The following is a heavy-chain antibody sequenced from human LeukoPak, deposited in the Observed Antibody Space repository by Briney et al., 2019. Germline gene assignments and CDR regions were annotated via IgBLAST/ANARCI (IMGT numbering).Heavy chain of an antibody. V-gene: IGHV3-11*04. D-gene: IGHD5-24*01. CDR2: ISSSSSTV. Sequence: SGGSLRLSCAASGFTFSDYYISWIRQAPGKGLEWVSYISSSSSTVYYADSVKGRFTISRDNAKKSVSLQMNSLRAEDTAVYYCAREERDGYNYYWYFDLWGRGTLVTVSS. CDR1: GFTFSDYY. CDR3: AREERDGYNYYWYFDL. J-gene: IGHJ2*01.